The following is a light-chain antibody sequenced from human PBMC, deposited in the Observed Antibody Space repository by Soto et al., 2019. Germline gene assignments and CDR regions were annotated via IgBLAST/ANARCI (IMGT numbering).Light chain of an antibody. J-gene: IGLJ2*01. CDR1: SSNIGSNT. V-gene: IGLV1-44*01. CDR2: RSD. Sequence: QSVLTQPPSASGTPGQRVTISCSGSSSNIGSNTVTWYQQFPRTAPTLLIYRSDQRPSGVPDRFSGSKSGTSGSLAISGLQSEDEADYYCAAWDDSLSGVVFGGGTKVTVL. CDR3: AAWDDSLSGVV.